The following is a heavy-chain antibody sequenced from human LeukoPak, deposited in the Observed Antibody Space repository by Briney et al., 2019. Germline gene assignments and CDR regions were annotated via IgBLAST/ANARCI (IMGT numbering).Heavy chain of an antibody. CDR3: ARRAFFGGVFDY. CDR2: IYYSGST. CDR1: GGSISSSSYY. J-gene: IGHJ4*02. D-gene: IGHD3-16*01. Sequence: PSETLSLTCTVSGGSISSSSYYWGWIRQPPGKGLEWIGSIYYSGSTYYNPSLKSRVTISVDTSKNQFSLKLSSVTAADTAVYYCARRAFFGGVFDYWGQGTPVTVSS. V-gene: IGHV4-39*01.